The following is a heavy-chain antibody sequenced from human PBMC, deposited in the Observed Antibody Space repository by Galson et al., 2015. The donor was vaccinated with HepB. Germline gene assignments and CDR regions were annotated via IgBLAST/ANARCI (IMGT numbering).Heavy chain of an antibody. D-gene: IGHD2-2*01. CDR1: GFTFDYYA. CDR3: AKSRGVPAALGYYFDY. CDR2: ISWNSGSI. J-gene: IGHJ4*02. Sequence: SLRLSCATTGFTFDYYAMHWVRPAPGKALEWVSGISWNSGSIGYACSVKGRFTISIDNAKNSLYLQMSRLRAEDTALYYCAKSRGVPAALGYYFDYWGQGTLVTVSS. V-gene: IGHV3-9*01.